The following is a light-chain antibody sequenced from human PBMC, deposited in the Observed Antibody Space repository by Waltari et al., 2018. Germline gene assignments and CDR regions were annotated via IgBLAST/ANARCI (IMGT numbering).Light chain of an antibody. CDR2: GAS. Sequence: EIVMTQSPATLSVSPGERATLSCRASQSVSSNLAGYQQKPGQAARLLIYGASTRATGIPARCSGSGSGTEFTLTISSLQSEDFAVYYCQQYNNWPPWTFGQGTKVEIK. J-gene: IGKJ1*01. V-gene: IGKV3-15*01. CDR3: QQYNNWPPWT. CDR1: QSVSSN.